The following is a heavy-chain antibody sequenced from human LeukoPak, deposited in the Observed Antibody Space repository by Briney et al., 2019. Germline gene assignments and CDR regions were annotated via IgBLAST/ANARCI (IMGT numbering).Heavy chain of an antibody. CDR3: ARDLVVGATPGYDY. CDR1: VYTFTSYV. D-gene: IGHD1-26*01. J-gene: IGHJ4*02. CDR2: ISAYNGNT. Sequence: GASVNVSFKASVYTFTSYVISWVRQAPGQGLEWMGWISAYNGNTNYAQKLQGRVTMTTDTSTSTAYMELRSLRSDDTAVYYCARDLVVGATPGYDYWGQGTLVTVSS. V-gene: IGHV1-18*01.